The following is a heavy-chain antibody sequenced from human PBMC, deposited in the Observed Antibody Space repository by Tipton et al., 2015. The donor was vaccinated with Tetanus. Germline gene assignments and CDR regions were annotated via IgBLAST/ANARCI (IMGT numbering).Heavy chain of an antibody. J-gene: IGHJ6*02. CDR2: INSDGSST. V-gene: IGHV3-74*01. Sequence: SLRLSCAASGFTFSSYWMHWVRQAPGKGLVWVSRINSDGSSTSHADSVKGRFTISRDNAKNTLYLQMNSLRAEDTALYYCAKDTGVTPHYGMDVWGQGTTVTVSS. CDR1: GFTFSSYW. CDR3: AKDTGVTPHYGMDV. D-gene: IGHD2-21*02.